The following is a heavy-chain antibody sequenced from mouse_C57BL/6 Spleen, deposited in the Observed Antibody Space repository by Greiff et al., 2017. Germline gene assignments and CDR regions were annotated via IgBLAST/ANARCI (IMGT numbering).Heavy chain of an antibody. Sequence: QVQLQQSGAELVRPGASVTLSCKASGYTFTDYEMHWVKQTPVHGLEWIGAIDPETGGTAYNQKFKGKAILTADKSSSTAYMELLSLTSEDSAFYYCTREGYSNHYFDYWGQGTTLTVSS. CDR1: GYTFTDYE. J-gene: IGHJ2*01. CDR3: TREGYSNHYFDY. D-gene: IGHD2-5*01. CDR2: IDPETGGT. V-gene: IGHV1-15*01.